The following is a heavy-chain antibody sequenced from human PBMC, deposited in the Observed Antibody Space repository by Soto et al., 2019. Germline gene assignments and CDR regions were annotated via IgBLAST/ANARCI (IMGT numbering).Heavy chain of an antibody. CDR2: ISGSGGTT. J-gene: IGHJ1*01. Sequence: EVQLLESGGGLVQPEGSLRLSCAASGFSFSTYAMSWVRQAPGKGLEWVSGISGSGGTTYYADSVKGRFTISRDNSKNMLYLQVNCLRVEDTAVYYCAKDQAAAGTISRYFQHWGQGTLITVSS. V-gene: IGHV3-23*01. CDR3: AKDQAAAGTISRYFQH. D-gene: IGHD6-13*01. CDR1: GFSFSTYA.